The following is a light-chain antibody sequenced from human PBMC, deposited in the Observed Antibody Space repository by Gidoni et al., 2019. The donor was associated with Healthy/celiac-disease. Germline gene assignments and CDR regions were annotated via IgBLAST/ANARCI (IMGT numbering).Light chain of an antibody. Sequence: QSALTQPASVSGSPGQSITIPCTETSSDVGGYNYVSWYQQHPGKAPKLMLYDVSNRPAGVSNRFSGSKSGNTASLTISGLQAEDEADYYCSSYTSSSTLVFGTGTKVTVL. CDR3: SSYTSSSTLV. CDR2: DVS. V-gene: IGLV2-14*03. J-gene: IGLJ1*01. CDR1: SSDVGGYNY.